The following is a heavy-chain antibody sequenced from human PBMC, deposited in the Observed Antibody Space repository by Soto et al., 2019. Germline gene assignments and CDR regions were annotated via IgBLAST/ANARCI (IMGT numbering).Heavy chain of an antibody. D-gene: IGHD5-12*01. V-gene: IGHV1-18*01. CDR2: ISAYNGNT. Sequence: QVQLVQSGAEVKKPGASVKVSCNASGYSFTNYGISWMRQAPGQGLEWMGWISAYNGNTNYAQKLQGRVTMTTDTFTSTAYMELRSLRSDDTAVYYCASVVATTLDYWGQGTLVTVSS. CDR1: GYSFTNYG. J-gene: IGHJ4*02. CDR3: ASVVATTLDY.